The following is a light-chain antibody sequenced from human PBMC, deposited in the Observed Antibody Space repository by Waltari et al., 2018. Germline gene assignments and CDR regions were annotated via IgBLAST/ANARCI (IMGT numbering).Light chain of an antibody. CDR3: QSYDSSLSASV. J-gene: IGLJ3*02. V-gene: IGLV1-40*01. CDR2: LTN. Sequence: QSVLTQPPSVSGAPGQRVTISCTGSSSNIGAGYDVHWYQQLPGTAPKLLIYLTNSRPSGVPDRFSGSKSGTSASLAITGLQAEDEADYYCQSYDSSLSASVFGGGTKLTVL. CDR1: SSNIGAGYD.